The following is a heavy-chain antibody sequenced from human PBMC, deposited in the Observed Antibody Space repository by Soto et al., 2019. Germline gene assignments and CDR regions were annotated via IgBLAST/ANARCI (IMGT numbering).Heavy chain of an antibody. Sequence: PXGSLRLSCAASGFTFSSYGMHWVRQAPGKGLEWVAGISYDGSNKFYAESVKGRFTISRDKSKNTLYLQMNSLRAEDTAVYYCAKDAGLNVWGQGTTVTVSS. CDR2: ISYDGSNK. V-gene: IGHV3-30*18. CDR3: AKDAGLNV. CDR1: GFTFSSYG. J-gene: IGHJ6*02.